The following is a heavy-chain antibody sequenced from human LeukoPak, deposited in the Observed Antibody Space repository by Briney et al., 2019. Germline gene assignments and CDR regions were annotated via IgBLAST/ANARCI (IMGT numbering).Heavy chain of an antibody. CDR2: IYTSGST. Sequence: SQTLSLTCTVSGGSISSGSYYWSRIRQPAGKGLEWIGRIYTSGSTNYNPSLKSRVTISVDTSKNQFSLKLSSVTAADTAVYYCAREFDSWGQGTLVTVSS. J-gene: IGHJ4*02. CDR3: AREFDS. V-gene: IGHV4-61*02. CDR1: GGSISSGSYY.